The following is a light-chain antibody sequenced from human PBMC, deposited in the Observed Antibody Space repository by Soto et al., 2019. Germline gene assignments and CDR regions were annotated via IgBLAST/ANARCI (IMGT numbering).Light chain of an antibody. CDR3: QVWDTATDHAF. J-gene: IGLJ2*01. CDR1: NIGSKS. V-gene: IGLV3-21*02. CDR2: DDT. Sequence: SYELTQPPSVSVAPGQTARITCGGDNIGSKSVHWYQQKPGQAPVLVVYDDTYRPSGIPERLSGSNSGKTATLTISRVEAGDEGDYYCQVWDTATDHAFFGGGTKVTVL.